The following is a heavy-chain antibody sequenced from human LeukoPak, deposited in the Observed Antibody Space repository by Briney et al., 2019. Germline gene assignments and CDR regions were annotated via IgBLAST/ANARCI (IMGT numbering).Heavy chain of an antibody. D-gene: IGHD6-19*01. CDR3: ARARSIAVAGLRSPYFDY. J-gene: IGHJ4*02. V-gene: IGHV1-69*13. CDR2: IIPIFGTA. Sequence: SVKVSCKGSGYTLSNHAFSWVRQAPGQGLEWMGGIIPIFGTANYAQKFQGRVTITADESTSTAYMELSSLRSEDTAVYYCARARSIAVAGLRSPYFDYWGQGTLVTVSS. CDR1: GYTLSNHA.